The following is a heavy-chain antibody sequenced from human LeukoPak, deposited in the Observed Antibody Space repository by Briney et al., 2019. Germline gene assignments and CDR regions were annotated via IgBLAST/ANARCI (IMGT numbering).Heavy chain of an antibody. CDR3: ARGAPHGYCSGGSCYSDY. V-gene: IGHV4-34*01. D-gene: IGHD2-15*01. J-gene: IGHJ4*02. CDR1: GGSFSGYY. CDR2: INHSGST. Sequence: SGTLSLTCAVYGGSFSGYYWSWIRQPPGKGLEWIGEINHSGSTNYNPSLKSRVTISVDTSKNQFSLKLSSVTAADTAVYYCARGAPHGYCSGGSCYSDYWGQGTLVTVSS.